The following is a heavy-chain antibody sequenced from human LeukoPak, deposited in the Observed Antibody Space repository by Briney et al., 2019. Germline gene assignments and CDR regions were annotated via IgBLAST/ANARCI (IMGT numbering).Heavy chain of an antibody. CDR2: INTNTGNP. V-gene: IGHV7-4-1*02. CDR3: ARVRDGWFGELLPHYYYYYGMDV. CDR1: GYTFTSYA. D-gene: IGHD3-10*01. Sequence: ASVKVSCNASGYTFTSYAMNWVRQAPGQGLEWMGWINTNTGNPTYAQGFTGRFVFSLDTSVSTAYLQISSLKAEDTAVYYCARVRDGWFGELLPHYYYYYGMDVWGQGTTVTVSS. J-gene: IGHJ6*02.